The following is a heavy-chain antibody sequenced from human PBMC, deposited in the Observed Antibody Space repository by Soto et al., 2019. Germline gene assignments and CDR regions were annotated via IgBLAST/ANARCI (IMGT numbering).Heavy chain of an antibody. J-gene: IGHJ4*02. V-gene: IGHV3-30*09. Sequence: QVQLVESGGGVVQPGRSLRLSCAASGFTFSPYAMHWVRQAPGKGLEWVAVISYDGNNKNYADSVKGRLAISRDNSRNTLYLPMNRLRAEDTAVYYWARARLDTPALDYWGQGTLVTVSS. CDR1: GFTFSPYA. D-gene: IGHD2-2*01. CDR3: ARARLDTPALDY. CDR2: ISYDGNNK.